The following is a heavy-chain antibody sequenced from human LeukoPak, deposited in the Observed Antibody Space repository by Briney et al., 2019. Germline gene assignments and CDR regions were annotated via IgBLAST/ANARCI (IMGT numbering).Heavy chain of an antibody. V-gene: IGHV4-59*01. CDR3: AREPQPSDYYYDSSGRAFDI. D-gene: IGHD3-22*01. CDR1: GGSISSYY. CDR2: IYYSGST. Sequence: SETLSLTCTVSGGSISSYYWSWIWQPPGKGLEWIGYIYYSGSTNYNPSLKSRVTISVDTSKNQFSLKLSSVTAADTAVYYCAREPQPSDYYYDSSGRAFDIWGQGTMVTVSS. J-gene: IGHJ3*02.